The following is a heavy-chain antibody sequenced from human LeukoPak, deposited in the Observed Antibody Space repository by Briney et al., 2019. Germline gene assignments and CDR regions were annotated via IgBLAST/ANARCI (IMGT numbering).Heavy chain of an antibody. J-gene: IGHJ4*02. CDR2: IKSKTDVGTT. D-gene: IGHD3-22*01. V-gene: IGHV3-15*01. CDR1: GFTFSNAW. Sequence: PGGSLRLSCAASGFTFSNAWMSWVRQAPGKGLEWVGRIKSKTDVGTTDYAARGKGRFTIARDDSKNTLYLQMNSLKTEDTAVYYCTVLNEVYYDSSGYYFDYWGQGTLVTVSS. CDR3: TVLNEVYYDSSGYYFDY.